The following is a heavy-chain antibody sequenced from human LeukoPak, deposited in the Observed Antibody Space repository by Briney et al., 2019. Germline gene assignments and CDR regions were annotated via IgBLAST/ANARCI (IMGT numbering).Heavy chain of an antibody. Sequence: GESLKISCQGSGYRFTEYWIAWVRQMPARGLEWMGIVYPSNSETRYSPSFHGQVAISADKSISTTYLQWSSLEASDTAMYFCARHRYSGSDTQGFDSWGQGTLVTVSS. CDR1: GYRFTEYW. CDR3: ARHRYSGSDTQGFDS. J-gene: IGHJ4*02. D-gene: IGHD5-12*01. CDR2: VYPSNSET. V-gene: IGHV5-51*01.